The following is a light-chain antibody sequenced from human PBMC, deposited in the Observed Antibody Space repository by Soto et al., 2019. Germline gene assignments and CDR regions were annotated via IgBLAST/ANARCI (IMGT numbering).Light chain of an antibody. Sequence: IQMTQSPSSVSASVGDRVTITCRASQGISSYSAWYQQKPGKAPKLLIYAASTLQSGVPSRFSGSGSGTDFTLTISCLQSEDFATYYCQQYYSYPLITFGQGTRLEI. CDR2: AAS. CDR1: QGISSY. V-gene: IGKV1-8*01. J-gene: IGKJ5*01. CDR3: QQYYSYPLIT.